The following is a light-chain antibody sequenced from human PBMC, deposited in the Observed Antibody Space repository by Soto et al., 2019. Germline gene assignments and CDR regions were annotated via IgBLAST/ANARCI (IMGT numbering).Light chain of an antibody. CDR1: QDISVY. Sequence: DIQMTQSPSSLSASVGDRVTITCRASQDISVYLAWYQQKPGKVPKLLIYSASTLQSGVPSRFSGSGSGTDFTLTICSLQPEDVATYFCQKFNTAPLPSGQGTRLEIK. V-gene: IGKV1-27*01. CDR3: QKFNTAPLP. J-gene: IGKJ5*01. CDR2: SAS.